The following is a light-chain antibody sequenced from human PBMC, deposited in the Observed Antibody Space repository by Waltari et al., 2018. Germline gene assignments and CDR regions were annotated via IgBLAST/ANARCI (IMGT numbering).Light chain of an antibody. CDR2: DVS. V-gene: IGLV2-14*03. CDR1: NGDVGGYYY. J-gene: IGLJ2*01. CDR3: TSYRSTNTRVI. Sequence: QSALTQPASVSGSPGQSITISCTGINGDVGGYYYVSWYQQYPGKAPKLLIYDVSHLPSGVSSLFASSKSGNTASLTISGLQTEDEADYYCTSYRSTNTRVIFGGGTKLAVL.